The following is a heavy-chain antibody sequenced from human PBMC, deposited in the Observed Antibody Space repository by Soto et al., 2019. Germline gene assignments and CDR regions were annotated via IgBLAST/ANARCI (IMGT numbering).Heavy chain of an antibody. CDR1: GFTFNTYW. V-gene: IGHV3-74*01. J-gene: IGHJ6*02. CDR3: TRDLSGISLYGMDV. D-gene: IGHD3-3*02. CDR2: INSDGSTT. Sequence: GGSLRLSCAASGFTFNTYWMHWVRQAPGKGLVWVSRINSDGSTTSSADSVKGRFTISRDNAKDTLFLQMNSLRAEDTAVYYCTRDLSGISLYGMDVWGQGTTVTVSS.